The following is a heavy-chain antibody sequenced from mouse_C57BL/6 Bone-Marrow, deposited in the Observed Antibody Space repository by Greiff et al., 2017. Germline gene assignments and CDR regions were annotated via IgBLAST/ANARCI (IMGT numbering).Heavy chain of an antibody. Sequence: EVQLQESGPVLVKPGASVKMSCKASGYTFTDYYMNWVKQSHGKSLEWIGVINPYNGGTSYNQKFKGKATLTVDKSSSTAYMELNSLTSEDSAVYYCARPGNQTAHYWGQGTTLTVSS. J-gene: IGHJ2*01. D-gene: IGHD3-2*01. CDR3: ARPGNQTAHY. V-gene: IGHV1-19*01. CDR2: INPYNGGT. CDR1: GYTFTDYY.